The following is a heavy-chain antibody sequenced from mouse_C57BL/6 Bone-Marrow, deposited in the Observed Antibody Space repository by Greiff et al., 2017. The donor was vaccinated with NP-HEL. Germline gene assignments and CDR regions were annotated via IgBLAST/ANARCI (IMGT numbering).Heavy chain of an antibody. CDR3: ARDSSGHYAMDY. V-gene: IGHV1-55*01. Sequence: QVQLQQPGAELVKPGASVKMSCKASGYTFTSYWITWVKQRPGQGLEWIGDIYPGSGSTYYNEKFKSKATLTVDTSSSTAYMQLSSLTSEDSAVYYCARDSSGHYAMDYWGQGTSVTVSS. CDR1: GYTFTSYW. J-gene: IGHJ4*01. CDR2: IYPGSGST. D-gene: IGHD3-2*02.